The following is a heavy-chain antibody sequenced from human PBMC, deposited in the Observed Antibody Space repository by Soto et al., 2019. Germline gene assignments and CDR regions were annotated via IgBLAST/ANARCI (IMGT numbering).Heavy chain of an antibody. V-gene: IGHV3-7*05. CDR1: GFTFSSYW. J-gene: IGHJ5*02. D-gene: IGHD3-3*01. CDR2: IKQDGSEK. Sequence: GGSLRLSCAASGFTFSSYWMSWVRQAPGKGLEWVANIKQDGSEKYYVDSVKGRFTISRDNAKNSLYLQLNSLRAEDTAVYYCARDSTVLTIFGVVIRPQEGWFDPWGQGTLVTVSS. CDR3: ARDSTVLTIFGVVIRPQEGWFDP.